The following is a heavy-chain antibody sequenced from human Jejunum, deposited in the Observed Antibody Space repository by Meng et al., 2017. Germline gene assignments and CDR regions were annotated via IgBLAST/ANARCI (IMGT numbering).Heavy chain of an antibody. J-gene: IGHJ4*02. CDR1: GDSFTDYY. CDR3: ARRIRGGSYLG. V-gene: IGHV4-34*01. CDR2: IHHSGST. D-gene: IGHD1-26*01. Sequence: QLQLLPWGAGLLKPSETLFLTCTVDGDSFTDYYWNWSRQPPGKGLEWIGEIHHSGSTNYNPSLESRVTMSGDTSRKQFSLRLSSVTAADTAVYYCARRIRGGSYLGWGQGTLVTVSS.